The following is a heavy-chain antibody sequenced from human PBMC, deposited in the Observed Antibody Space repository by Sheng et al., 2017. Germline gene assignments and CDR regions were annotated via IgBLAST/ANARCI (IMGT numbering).Heavy chain of an antibody. D-gene: IGHD3-10*01. CDR1: DGSISSSSYY. CDR3: ARGLGRRGFHS. J-gene: IGHJ4*02. CDR2: IYYSGTT. V-gene: IGHV4-39*07. Sequence: QLQLQESGPGLVKPSETLSLSCTVSDGSISSSSYYWGWIRQPPGKGLEWIGTIYYSGTTDYIPSLKSRVTISADASKNQFSLKLSSVTAADTAIYYCARGLGRRGFHSWGQGTLGHRLL.